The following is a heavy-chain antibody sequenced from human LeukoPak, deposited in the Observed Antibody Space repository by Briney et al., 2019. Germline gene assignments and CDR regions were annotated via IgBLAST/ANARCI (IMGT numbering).Heavy chain of an antibody. CDR3: ARDLVVVPAAPGGY. CDR1: GYTFTSYY. CDR2: INPSGGST. V-gene: IGHV1-46*01. J-gene: IGHJ4*02. Sequence: ASVKVSCKASGYTFTSYYMHWVRQAPGQGLEWMAIINPSGGSTNYAQKFQGRVTMTTDTSTSTAYMELRSLRSDDTAVYYCARDLVVVPAAPGGYWGQGTLVTVSS. D-gene: IGHD2-2*01.